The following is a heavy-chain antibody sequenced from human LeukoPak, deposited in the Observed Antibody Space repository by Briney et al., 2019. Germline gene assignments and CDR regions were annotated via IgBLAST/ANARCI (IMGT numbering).Heavy chain of an antibody. D-gene: IGHD4-23*01. V-gene: IGHV3-74*01. CDR1: GFAFSSYW. J-gene: IGHJ4*02. CDR3: ARGRPHGNDY. Sequence: GGSLRLSCAASGFAFSSYWMNWVRQAPGKGLVWVSRIASDGSSTTYADSVKGRFSISRDNAKNTLYLQMNSLRVEDTAVYYCARGRPHGNDYWGQGTLVTVSS. CDR2: IASDGSST.